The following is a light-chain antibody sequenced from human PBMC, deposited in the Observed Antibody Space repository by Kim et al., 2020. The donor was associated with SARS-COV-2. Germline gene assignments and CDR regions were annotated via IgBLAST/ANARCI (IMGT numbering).Light chain of an antibody. CDR1: GSNIGAGYD. J-gene: IGLJ3*02. CDR3: QSYDNNLWV. V-gene: IGLV1-40*01. Sequence: QSVLTQPPSVSGAPGQGVTISCTGSGSNIGAGYDVHWYQPVPGTAPKLLIYGDTNRPSGVSDRFSGSKSGTSASLAITGLQAEDEADYYCQSYDNNLWVFGGGTQLTVL. CDR2: GDT.